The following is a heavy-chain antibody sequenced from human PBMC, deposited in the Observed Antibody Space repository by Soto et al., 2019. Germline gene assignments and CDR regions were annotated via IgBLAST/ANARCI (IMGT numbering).Heavy chain of an antibody. Sequence: KTSETLSLTCTVSGGSISSYYWSWIRQPPGKGLEWIGYIYYSGSTNYNPSLKSRVTISVDTSKNQFSLKLSSVTAADTAVYYCARVVPVDTERRVNWFDPWGQGTLVTVSS. CDR3: ARVVPVDTERRVNWFDP. CDR1: GGSISSYY. CDR2: IYYSGST. D-gene: IGHD5-18*01. J-gene: IGHJ5*02. V-gene: IGHV4-59*01.